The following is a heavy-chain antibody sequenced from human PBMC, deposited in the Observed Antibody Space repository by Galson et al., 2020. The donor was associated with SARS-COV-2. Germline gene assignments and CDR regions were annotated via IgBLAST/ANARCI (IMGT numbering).Heavy chain of an antibody. CDR3: AREAPGGQTFLDP. J-gene: IGHJ5*02. CDR1: GFTFSNFR. V-gene: IGHV3-21*01. D-gene: IGHD3-16*01. Sequence: GGSPRLSCAASGFTFSNFRMSWVRQAPGKGLEWVSSISVSGTHIYFADSLKGRFTISRDNANNTVFLQLNSLRAEDTAVYYCAREAPGGQTFLDPWGQGTLVTVSS. CDR2: ISVSGTHI.